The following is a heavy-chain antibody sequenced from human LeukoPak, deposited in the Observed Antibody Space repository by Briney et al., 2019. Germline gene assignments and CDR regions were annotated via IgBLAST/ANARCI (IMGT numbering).Heavy chain of an antibody. CDR3: AREIWLQLRSLDY. V-gene: IGHV4-4*02. CDR2: IYYSGST. J-gene: IGHJ4*02. CDR1: SGSIFSSNW. Sequence: SGTLSLTCAVSSGSIFSSNWWSWVRQPPGKGLEWIGSIYYSGSTYYNPSLKSRVTISVDTSKNQFSLKLSSVTAADTAVYYCAREIWLQLRSLDYWGQGTLVTVSS. D-gene: IGHD5-24*01.